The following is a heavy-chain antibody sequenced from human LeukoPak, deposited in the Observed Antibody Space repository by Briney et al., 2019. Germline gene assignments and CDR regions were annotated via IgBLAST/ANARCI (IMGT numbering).Heavy chain of an antibody. CDR2: IKQDGSEK. CDR1: GFTFSSYW. D-gene: IGHD3-10*01. CDR3: ARERLWFGELFGAFDI. V-gene: IGHV3-7*01. J-gene: IGHJ3*02. Sequence: GGSLRLSCAASGFTFSSYWMSWVRQAPGKGLEWVANIKQDGSEKYYVDSVKGRFTISRDNAKNSLYLQMNSLRAEDTAVYYCARERLWFGELFGAFDIWGQGTMVTVSS.